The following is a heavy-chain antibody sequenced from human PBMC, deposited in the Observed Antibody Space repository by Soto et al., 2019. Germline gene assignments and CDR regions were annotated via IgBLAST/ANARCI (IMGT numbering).Heavy chain of an antibody. J-gene: IGHJ4*02. CDR3: ARGNSLNY. V-gene: IGHV3-7*01. CDR1: GFTLSSYW. CDR2: IKQDGSEQ. D-gene: IGHD1-1*01. Sequence: EVQLVESGGGLVQPGGSLRLSCVGSGFTLSSYWMSWARQAPGKGLEWLANIKQDGSEQHYVDSVKGRFSISRDNAQNSLFLHMSSLRDEDTAVYYCARGNSLNYWGQGTLVTVSS.